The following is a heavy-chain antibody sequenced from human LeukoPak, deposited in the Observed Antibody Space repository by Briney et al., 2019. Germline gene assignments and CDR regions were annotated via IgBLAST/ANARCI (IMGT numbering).Heavy chain of an antibody. Sequence: GGSLRLSCAASVFTFSSSGMNWVRQAPGKGLEWVSYISSATSTIYYADSVKGRFTISRDNAKNSLYLQMNSLRAEDTAVYYSARDVTYYGGDWFDPLGQGTLVTVSS. J-gene: IGHJ5*02. CDR2: ISSATSTI. CDR1: VFTFSSSG. D-gene: IGHD4-23*01. V-gene: IGHV3-48*04. CDR3: ARDVTYYGGDWFDP.